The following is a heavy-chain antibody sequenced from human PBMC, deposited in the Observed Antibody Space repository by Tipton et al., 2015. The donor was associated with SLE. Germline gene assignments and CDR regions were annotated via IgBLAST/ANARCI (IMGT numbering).Heavy chain of an antibody. V-gene: IGHV3-20*04. CDR2: INWNGGST. J-gene: IGHJ4*02. D-gene: IGHD3-3*01. CDR1: GFTFDDYG. CDR3: ARGTTIFGVVIISPPYYFDY. Sequence: GSLRLSCAASGFTFDDYGVSWVRQAPGKGLEWVSGINWNGGSTGYADSVKGRFTISRDNAKNSLYLQMNSLRAEDTASYYCARGTTIFGVVIISPPYYFDYWGQGTLVTVSS.